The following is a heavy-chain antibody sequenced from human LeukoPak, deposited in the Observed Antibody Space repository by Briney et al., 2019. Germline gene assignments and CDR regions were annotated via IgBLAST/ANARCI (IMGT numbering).Heavy chain of an antibody. Sequence: PGGSLRLSCAASGFTFSSYGMHWVRQAPGKGLEWVAVIWYDGSNKYYADSVKGRFTISRDNSKNTLYLQMNSLRAEDTAVYYCARGGDRRGFDYWGQGTLVTVSS. D-gene: IGHD1-14*01. CDR1: GFTFSSYG. CDR2: IWYDGSNK. V-gene: IGHV3-33*01. J-gene: IGHJ4*02. CDR3: ARGGDRRGFDY.